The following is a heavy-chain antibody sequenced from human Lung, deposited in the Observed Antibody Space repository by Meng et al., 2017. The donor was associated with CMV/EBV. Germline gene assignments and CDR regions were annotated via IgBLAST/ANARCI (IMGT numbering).Heavy chain of an antibody. Sequence: QEPLQEAGPGLLRPPRTLSLTFAVSGGSMSSTNWWSWVRQPPGKGLEWIGEIYHSGSTNYNPSLKSRVSISVDKSKNQFSLKLSSVTAADTAVYYCARADKVRFDYWGQGTLVTVSS. CDR2: IYHSGST. V-gene: IGHV4-4*03. CDR1: GGSMSSTNW. J-gene: IGHJ4*02. CDR3: ARADKVRFDY.